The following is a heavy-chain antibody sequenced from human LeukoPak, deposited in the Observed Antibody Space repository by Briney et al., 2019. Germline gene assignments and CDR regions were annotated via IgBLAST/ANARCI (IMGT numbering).Heavy chain of an antibody. CDR3: ARDLGFYDSSGFYYSYYYGMDV. J-gene: IGHJ6*02. V-gene: IGHV3-30-3*01. CDR1: GFTFSSYA. CDR2: VSYDGSNK. Sequence: GRSLRLSCAASGFTFSSYAMYWVRQAPGKGLEWVAVVSYDGSNKYYADSVKGRFTISRDNSKNTLSLQMSSLRAEDTAVFYCARDLGFYDSSGFYYSYYYGMDVWGQGTTVTVSS. D-gene: IGHD3-22*01.